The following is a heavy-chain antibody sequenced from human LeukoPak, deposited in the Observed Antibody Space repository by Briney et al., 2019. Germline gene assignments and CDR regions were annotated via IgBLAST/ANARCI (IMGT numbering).Heavy chain of an antibody. V-gene: IGHV3-15*01. D-gene: IGHD6-19*01. CDR2: IKSEISGGTT. CDR3: TTDHYIAVTGAAKFDY. Sequence: GGSLRLSCAASGFTFSHAWMTWVRQAPGKGLEWVGRIKSEISGGTTDYAAPVKGRFTIPRDDSRNTLYLQMNSLKTEDTAVYYCTTDHYIAVTGAAKFDYWGQGTLVTVSS. J-gene: IGHJ4*02. CDR1: GFTFSHAW.